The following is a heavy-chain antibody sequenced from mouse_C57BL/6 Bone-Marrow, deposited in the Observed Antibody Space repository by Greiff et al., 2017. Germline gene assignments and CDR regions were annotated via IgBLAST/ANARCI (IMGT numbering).Heavy chain of an antibody. CDR2: ILPGSGST. Sequence: QVQLQQSGAALMKPGASVKLSCKATGYTFTGYWIEWVKQRPGHCIEWIGEILPGSGSTNYNEKFKGKATFTADTSSNTAYMQLSSLPTADSAIYYSARGGGYGNGDYWGQSTTLTVSS. CDR3: ARGGGYGNGDY. V-gene: IGHV1-9*01. J-gene: IGHJ2*01. CDR1: GYTFTGYW. D-gene: IGHD2-1*01.